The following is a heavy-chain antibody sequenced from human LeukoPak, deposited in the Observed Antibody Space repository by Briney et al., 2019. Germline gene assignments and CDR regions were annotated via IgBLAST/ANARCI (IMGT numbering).Heavy chain of an antibody. CDR2: ISGYGGDT. V-gene: IGHV3-23*01. CDR1: GCTFSSYA. J-gene: IGHJ4*02. D-gene: IGHD6-19*01. Sequence: PGCSLRLSCAASGCTFSSYAMNWVRRAPAKGLEGVSTISGYGGDTHYADSVRGRFTISRANSKNTLFMQMNSLRAEDTAVYYCGKSGSRDWDYFEYWGQGTLVTASS. CDR3: GKSGSRDWDYFEY.